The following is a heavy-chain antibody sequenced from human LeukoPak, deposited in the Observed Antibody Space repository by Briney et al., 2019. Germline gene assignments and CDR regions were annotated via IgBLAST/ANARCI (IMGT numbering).Heavy chain of an antibody. J-gene: IGHJ6*02. Sequence: GGSLRLSCAASGFTFSTYAMGWVRQAPGKGLEWVSTINANGGITYYAHSVKDRFTISRDNSKNTVYLQMNSLRAEDTALYYCARERDGYCGGDCYYYYGMDVWGQGTTVTVSS. V-gene: IGHV3-23*01. D-gene: IGHD2-21*02. CDR2: INANGGIT. CDR1: GFTFSTYA. CDR3: ARERDGYCGGDCYYYYGMDV.